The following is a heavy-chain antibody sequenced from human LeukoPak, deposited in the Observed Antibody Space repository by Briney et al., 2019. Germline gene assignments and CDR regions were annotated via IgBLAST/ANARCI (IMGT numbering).Heavy chain of an antibody. CDR3: AREGHTSGYCGTFDV. D-gene: IGHD3-22*01. V-gene: IGHV3-7*01. CDR1: GFTFSSYW. Sequence: GGSLRLSCAASGFTFSSYWMSWVRQAPGKGLEWVAIIKQDGSEKNYVDSVKGRLTISRDDSKNTVYLQMKSLRPEDTAVYYCAREGHTSGYCGTFDVWGQGTTVAVS. CDR2: IKQDGSEK. J-gene: IGHJ3*01.